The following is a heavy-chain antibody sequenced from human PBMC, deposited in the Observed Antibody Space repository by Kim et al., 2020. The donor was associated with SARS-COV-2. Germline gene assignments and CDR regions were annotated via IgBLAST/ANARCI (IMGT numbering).Heavy chain of an antibody. Sequence: GGSLRLSCAASGFTFSDHWMDWVRQAPGKGLEWVGRIKIKGDNYATEYAASVKGRFTVSRDDSKNSLYLQMNSLKTEDTAMYYCSDLGAPNLWGQGTLVTVSS. CDR3: SDLGAPNL. CDR1: GFTFSDHW. D-gene: IGHD1-26*01. V-gene: IGHV3-72*01. CDR2: IKIKGDNYAT. J-gene: IGHJ4*02.